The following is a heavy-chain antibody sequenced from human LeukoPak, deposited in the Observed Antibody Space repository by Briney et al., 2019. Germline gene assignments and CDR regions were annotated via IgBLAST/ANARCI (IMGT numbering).Heavy chain of an antibody. CDR3: TSLSDAIESFGTRNY. D-gene: IGHD2-8*01. Sequence: GGSLRLSCAASAFTFNTYWMHWVRQVPGRGLEWVSRINGDESSTNYADSVKGRFTISRDNSKNTLYLQMNSLRAEDTAVYYCTSLSDAIESFGTRNYWGQGTLVTVSS. V-gene: IGHV3-74*01. J-gene: IGHJ4*02. CDR2: INGDESST. CDR1: AFTFNTYW.